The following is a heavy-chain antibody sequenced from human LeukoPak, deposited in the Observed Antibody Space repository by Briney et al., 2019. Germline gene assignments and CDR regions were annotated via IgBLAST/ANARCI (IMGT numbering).Heavy chain of an antibody. V-gene: IGHV4-59*08. CDR2: IYYSGST. D-gene: IGHD3-22*01. J-gene: IGHJ6*02. CDR1: GGSISSYY. Sequence: SETLSLTCTVSGGSISSYYWSWIQQPPGKGLEWIGYIYYSGSTNYNPSLKSRVTISVDTSKNQFSLKLSSVTAADTAVYYCARLSNYYDSSGYLWYYGMDVWGQGTTVTVSS. CDR3: ARLSNYYDSSGYLWYYGMDV.